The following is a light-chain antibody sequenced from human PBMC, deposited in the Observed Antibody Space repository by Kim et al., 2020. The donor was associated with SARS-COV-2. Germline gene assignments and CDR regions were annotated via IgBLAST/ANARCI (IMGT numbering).Light chain of an antibody. CDR2: YDS. V-gene: IGLV3-21*04. CDR1: NIGSKS. Sequence: APGKTARITWGGNNIGSKSVHWYQQKPGQAPVLVIYYDSDRPSGIPERFSGSNSGNTATLTISRDEAGDEADYYCQVWDSSSDHRVFGGGTQLTVL. J-gene: IGLJ3*02. CDR3: QVWDSSSDHRV.